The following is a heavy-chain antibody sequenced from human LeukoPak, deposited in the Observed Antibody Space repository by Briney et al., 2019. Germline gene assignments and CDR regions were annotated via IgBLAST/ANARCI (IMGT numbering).Heavy chain of an antibody. V-gene: IGHV1-8*01. CDR2: MNPNSGNT. D-gene: IGHD6-25*01. Sequence: ASVKVSCKASGYTSTSYDINWVRQATGQGLEWMGWMNPNSGNTGYAQKFQGRVTMTRNTSISTAYMELSSLRSEDTAVYYCARGSGYYYYYGMDVWGQGTTVTVSS. J-gene: IGHJ6*02. CDR3: ARGSGYYYYYGMDV. CDR1: GYTSTSYD.